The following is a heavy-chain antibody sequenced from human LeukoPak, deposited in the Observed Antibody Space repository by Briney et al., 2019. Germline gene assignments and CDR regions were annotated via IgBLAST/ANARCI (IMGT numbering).Heavy chain of an antibody. CDR1: GFSFSNYG. CDR2: ISRSGNST. V-gene: IGHV3-23*01. J-gene: IGHJ6*02. D-gene: IGHD4-17*01. CDR3: AKARTTEAPSYGMDV. Sequence: GGSLRLSCAASGFSFSNYGMNWVRQAPGKGLKWVSGISRSGNSTYYAASVKGRFTISRDNSENTLYLQMNSLRAEDTAVYYCAKARTTEAPSYGMDVWGQGTTVTVSS.